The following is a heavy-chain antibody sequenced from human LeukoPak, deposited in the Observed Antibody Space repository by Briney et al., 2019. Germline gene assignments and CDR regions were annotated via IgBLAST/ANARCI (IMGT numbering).Heavy chain of an antibody. CDR1: GLTFSSYA. D-gene: IGHD4-17*01. Sequence: GVLRLSCAASGLTFSSYAMSWVRQAPGKGLEWVSAIGGSGGSTYYADSVKGRFTISRDNSKNTLYLQMNSLRAEDTAVYYCAKVSDDYGDCFDYWGQGTLVTVSS. V-gene: IGHV3-23*01. CDR2: IGGSGGST. CDR3: AKVSDDYGDCFDY. J-gene: IGHJ4*02.